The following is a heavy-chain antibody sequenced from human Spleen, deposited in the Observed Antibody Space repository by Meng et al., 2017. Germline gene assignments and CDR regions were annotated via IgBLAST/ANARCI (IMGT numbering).Heavy chain of an antibody. CDR3: ARTDSGNSGYFDY. Sequence: GESLKISCAASGFSVSHNYMSWVRQAPGKGLEWVSVIYSGGNTYYADSVKGRFTISRDNGKKSLYLQMVSLRAEDTAVYYCARTDSGNSGYFDYWGQGALVTVSS. V-gene: IGHV3-66*01. CDR1: GFSVSHNY. J-gene: IGHJ4*02. CDR2: IYSGGNT. D-gene: IGHD3-9*01.